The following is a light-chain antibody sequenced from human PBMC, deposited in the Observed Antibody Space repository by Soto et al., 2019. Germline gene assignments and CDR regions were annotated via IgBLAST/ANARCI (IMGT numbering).Light chain of an antibody. CDR3: QQYKDYSPVCS. CDR1: HGISSA. J-gene: IGKJ2*04. V-gene: IGKV1D-13*01. Sequence: AIQLTQSPSSLSASVGDRVTITCRASHGISSALAWYQQKPGKAPKLLIYDASSLESGVPSRFSGSGSGTEFTLTITGLQPDDFATYYCQQYKDYSPVCSFGQGTKVDI. CDR2: DAS.